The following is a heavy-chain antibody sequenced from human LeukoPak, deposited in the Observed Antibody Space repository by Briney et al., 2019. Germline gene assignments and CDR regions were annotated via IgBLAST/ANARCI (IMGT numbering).Heavy chain of an antibody. V-gene: IGHV4-59*01. CDR2: IYYSGST. J-gene: IGHJ4*02. Sequence: PSETLSLTCTVSGGSISSYYWSWIRQPPGKGLEWIGCIYYSGSTNYNPSLKSRVTISVDTSKNQFSLKLSSVTAADTAVYYCARDLGDPYCSSTSCYAYWGQGTLVTVSS. CDR3: ARDLGDPYCSSTSCYAY. CDR1: GGSISSYY. D-gene: IGHD2-2*01.